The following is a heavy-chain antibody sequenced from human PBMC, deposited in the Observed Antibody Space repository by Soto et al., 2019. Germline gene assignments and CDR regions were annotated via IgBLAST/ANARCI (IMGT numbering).Heavy chain of an antibody. CDR1: GASIIYYY. V-gene: IGHV4-59*08. CDR2: ISNTATT. Sequence: PSETLSLTCTVSGASIIYYYWAWIRQSPGKALESIGYISNTATTTYNPSLKSRVTISVDTSKNQFSLKLSSVTAADTAVYYCAGLGGYYQAFDSWGQGTLVTLSS. D-gene: IGHD3-22*01. J-gene: IGHJ4*02. CDR3: AGLGGYYQAFDS.